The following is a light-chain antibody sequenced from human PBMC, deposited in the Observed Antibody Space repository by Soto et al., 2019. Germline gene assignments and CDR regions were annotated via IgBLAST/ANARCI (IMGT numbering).Light chain of an antibody. V-gene: IGLV1-51*01. CDR1: SSNIGGNS. CDR2: DDD. CDR3: GSWDSRLSAYV. J-gene: IGLJ1*01. Sequence: QSVLTQPPSVSAAPGQRVTISCSGSSSNIGGNSVSWYQQLPGTAPKLLIYDDDKRPSGIPDRFSGSKSGTSATLGITGFQTGDEADYYCGSWDSRLSAYVFGTGTKVNGL.